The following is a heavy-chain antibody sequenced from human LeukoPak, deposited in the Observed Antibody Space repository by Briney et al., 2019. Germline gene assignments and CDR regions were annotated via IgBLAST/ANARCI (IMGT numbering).Heavy chain of an antibody. CDR3: ARKLSGAAAGKGGNWFDP. V-gene: IGHV1-46*01. Sequence: ASVKVSCKASGYTFTSYYMHWVRQAPGQGLEWMGIINPSGGSTSYAQKFQGRVTMTRDTSTSTVYMELSSLRSEDTAVYYCARKLSGAAAGKGGNWFDPWGQGTLVTVSS. D-gene: IGHD6-13*01. CDR1: GYTFTSYY. CDR2: INPSGGST. J-gene: IGHJ5*02.